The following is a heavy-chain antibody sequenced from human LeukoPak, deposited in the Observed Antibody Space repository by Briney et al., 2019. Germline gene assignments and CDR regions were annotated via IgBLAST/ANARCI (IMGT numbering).Heavy chain of an antibody. J-gene: IGHJ4*02. CDR1: AFTIRSYA. Sequence: PGGSLRLSCTGSAFTIRSYAWTWVRQAPGMGPEWVGFISSTAYGGTAEYAASVRGRFTISRDDSKSIAFLQMNSLKTEDTAMYYCSRCAVAPYYWGQGTLVTVSS. D-gene: IGHD4-23*01. CDR3: SRCAVAPYY. V-gene: IGHV3-49*04. CDR2: ISSTAYGGTA.